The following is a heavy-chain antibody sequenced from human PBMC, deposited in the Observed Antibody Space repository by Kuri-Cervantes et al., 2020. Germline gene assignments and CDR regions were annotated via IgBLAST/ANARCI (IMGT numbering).Heavy chain of an antibody. Sequence: ETLSLTCAASGFTFDDYGMSWVRQAPGKGLEWVSGINWNGGSTGYADSVKGRFTISRDNAKNSLYLQMNSLKTEDTAVYYCTTDDPFDYWGQGTLVTVSS. CDR2: INWNGGST. CDR1: GFTFDDYG. CDR3: TTDDPFDY. J-gene: IGHJ4*02. V-gene: IGHV3-20*04.